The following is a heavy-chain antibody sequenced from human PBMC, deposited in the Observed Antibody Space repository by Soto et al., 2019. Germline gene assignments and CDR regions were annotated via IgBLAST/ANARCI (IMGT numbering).Heavy chain of an antibody. CDR3: ARDRNYSGPEGTNWFDL. V-gene: IGHV1-18*01. CDR2: ISGFNGKT. D-gene: IGHD2-21*01. CDR1: GYSFARHG. J-gene: IGHJ5*02. Sequence: ASVKVSCKTSGYSFARHGVSWVRQAPGQGLEWMGWISGFNGKTEYSQTLRDRVTLTTDTSTGTAYLELRRLTSDDTAIYYCARDRNYSGPEGTNWFDLWGEGTLVTASS.